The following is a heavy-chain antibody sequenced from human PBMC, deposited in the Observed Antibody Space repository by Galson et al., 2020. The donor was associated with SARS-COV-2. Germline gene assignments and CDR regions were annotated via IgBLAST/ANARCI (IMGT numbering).Heavy chain of an antibody. CDR1: GFTFSSYG. J-gene: IGHJ6*02. Sequence: GGSLRLSCAASGFTFSSYGMHWVRQAPGKGLEWVAVIWYDGSNKYYADSVKGRFTISRDNSKNTLYLQMNSLRAEDTAVYYCARAVSYYYGMDVWGQGTTVTVSS. CDR3: ARAVSYYYGMDV. CDR2: IWYDGSNK. V-gene: IGHV3-33*01.